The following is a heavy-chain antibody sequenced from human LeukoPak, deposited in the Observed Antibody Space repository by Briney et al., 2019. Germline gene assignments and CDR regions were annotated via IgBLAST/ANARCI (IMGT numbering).Heavy chain of an antibody. J-gene: IGHJ4*02. D-gene: IGHD1-26*01. CDR1: GYTFTSYG. V-gene: IGHV1-18*01. CDR3: ATSTQSGSLSSFDY. CDR2: ISAYNGNT. Sequence: GASVKVSCKASGYTFTSYGISWVRQAPGQGLEWMGWISAYNGNTNYAQKLQGRVTITADTSTDTAYMELSSLRSEDTAVYYCATSTQSGSLSSFDYWGQGTLVTVSS.